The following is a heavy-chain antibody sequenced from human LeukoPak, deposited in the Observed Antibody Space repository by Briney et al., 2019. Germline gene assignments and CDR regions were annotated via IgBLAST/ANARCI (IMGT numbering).Heavy chain of an antibody. D-gene: IGHD3-9*01. CDR3: ARDHDWAFDL. CDR2: INHNAEMI. V-gene: IGHV3-48*02. J-gene: IGHJ4*02. CDR1: GFPFSSYV. Sequence: GGSLRLSCEASGFPFSSYVMSWVRQAPGKGLEWIAYINHNAEMIFYPDFVKGRFTISRDNAKTSLYLQMNALRDEDTAIYYCARDHDWAFDLWGQGTLVTVSS.